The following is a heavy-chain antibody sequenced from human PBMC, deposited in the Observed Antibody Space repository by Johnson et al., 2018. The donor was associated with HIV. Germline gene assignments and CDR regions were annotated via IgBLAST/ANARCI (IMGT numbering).Heavy chain of an antibody. D-gene: IGHD2-21*01. V-gene: IGHV3-30-3*01. CDR2: ISYDGSNK. Sequence: QVLLVESGGGVVQPGTSLRLACAASGFTFSSYAMHWVRQAPGKGLEWVAVISYDGSNKYYADSVKGRFTISRDNSKNTLYLQMNSLRAEDTAVYYCAKDGNPVTYCGGDCYRHAFDIWGQGTMVTVSS. CDR3: AKDGNPVTYCGGDCYRHAFDI. CDR1: GFTFSSYA. J-gene: IGHJ3*02.